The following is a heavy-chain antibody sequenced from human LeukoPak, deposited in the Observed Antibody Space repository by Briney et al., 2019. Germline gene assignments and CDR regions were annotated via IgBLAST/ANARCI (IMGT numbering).Heavy chain of an antibody. J-gene: IGHJ4*02. Sequence: SETPSLTCSVSGGSISGSGHFWGWIRQPPGKGLEWIASIYYSGSSYYNPSLESRVTISVDTSKNQFSLKVRSVTAADTAVYYCASGSYSGYWGQGTLVTVSS. D-gene: IGHD1-26*01. CDR3: ASGSYSGY. CDR1: GGSISGSGHF. V-gene: IGHV4-39*01. CDR2: IYYSGSS.